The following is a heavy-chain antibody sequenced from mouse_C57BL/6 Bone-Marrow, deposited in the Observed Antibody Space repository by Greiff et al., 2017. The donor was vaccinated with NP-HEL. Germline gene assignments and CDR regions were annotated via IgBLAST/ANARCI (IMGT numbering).Heavy chain of an antibody. D-gene: IGHD1-1*01. CDR2: IYPGNSDP. CDR3: TRSITTVVATDY. CDR1: GYTFTSYW. Sequence: EVQLQQSGTVLARPGASVKMSCKTSGYTFTSYWMHWVKQRPGQGLEWIGAIYPGNSDPSYNQKFKGKAKLTAVTSASTAYMELSSLTNEDSAVYYCTRSITTVVATDYWGQGTTLTVSS. J-gene: IGHJ2*01. V-gene: IGHV1-5*01.